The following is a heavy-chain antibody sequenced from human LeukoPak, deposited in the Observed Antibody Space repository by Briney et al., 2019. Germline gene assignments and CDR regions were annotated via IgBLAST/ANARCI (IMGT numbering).Heavy chain of an antibody. D-gene: IGHD3-10*01. CDR3: AKDRSAGPDC. Sequence: GGSLRLSCAASGFTFSSYGMHWVRQAPGKGLEWVAVISYDGSNKYYADSVKGRFTISRDNSKNTLYLQMNSLRAEDTAVYHCAKDRSAGPDCWGQGTLVTVSS. J-gene: IGHJ4*02. CDR2: ISYDGSNK. CDR1: GFTFSSYG. V-gene: IGHV3-30*18.